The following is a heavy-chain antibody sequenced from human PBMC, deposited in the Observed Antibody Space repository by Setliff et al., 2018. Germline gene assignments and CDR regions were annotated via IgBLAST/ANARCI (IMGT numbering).Heavy chain of an antibody. Sequence: PGESLKISCAASGFTFSDYYMSWIRQAPGKGLEWVSYISSSSSTIYYADSVKGRFTISRDNAKNSLYLQMNSLRAEDTAVYYCARDPGWRTLFYYYYYMDVWGKGTTVTASS. D-gene: IGHD3-3*01. CDR1: GFTFSDYY. V-gene: IGHV3-11*04. CDR3: ARDPGWRTLFYYYYYMDV. CDR2: ISSSSSTI. J-gene: IGHJ6*03.